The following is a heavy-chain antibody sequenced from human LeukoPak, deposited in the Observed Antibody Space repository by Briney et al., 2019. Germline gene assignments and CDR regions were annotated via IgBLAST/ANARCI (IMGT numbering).Heavy chain of an antibody. Sequence: PGGSLRLSCAASGFTFSSYSMNWVRQAPGKGLEWVSSISSSSSYIYYADSVKGRFTISRDNAKNSLYLRMNSLRAEDTAVYYCARDKARLYSSSSGRSDYWGQGTLVTVSS. D-gene: IGHD6-6*01. CDR3: ARDKARLYSSSSGRSDY. J-gene: IGHJ4*02. CDR1: GFTFSSYS. V-gene: IGHV3-21*01. CDR2: ISSSSSYI.